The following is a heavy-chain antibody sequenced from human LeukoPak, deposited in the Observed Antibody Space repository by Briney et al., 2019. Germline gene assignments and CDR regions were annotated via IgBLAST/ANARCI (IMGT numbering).Heavy chain of an antibody. V-gene: IGHV1-69*04. D-gene: IGHD6-13*01. Sequence: SVKVSCKASGGTFSSYTISWVRQAPGQGLEWMGRIIPILGIANYAQKFQGRVTITADKSTSTAYMELSSLRSEDTAVYYCARDQEAAGTRGIYYFDHWGQGTLVTVSS. CDR1: GGTFSSYT. J-gene: IGHJ4*02. CDR3: ARDQEAAGTRGIYYFDH. CDR2: IIPILGIA.